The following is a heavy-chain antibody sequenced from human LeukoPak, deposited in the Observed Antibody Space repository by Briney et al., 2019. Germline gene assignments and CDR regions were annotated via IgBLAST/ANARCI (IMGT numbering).Heavy chain of an antibody. CDR3: SRDMSPAMDV. V-gene: IGHV3-30*04. CDR2: ISYDGSNK. J-gene: IGHJ6*04. D-gene: IGHD3-10*02. Sequence: GGSLRLSCAASGFTFSTYAMHWVRQAPGKGLEWVAVISYDGSNKYYADSMKGRFTISRDISKNTLYLQMNSLRAEDTAMYYCSRDMSPAMDVWGKGTTVTVSS. CDR1: GFTFSTYA.